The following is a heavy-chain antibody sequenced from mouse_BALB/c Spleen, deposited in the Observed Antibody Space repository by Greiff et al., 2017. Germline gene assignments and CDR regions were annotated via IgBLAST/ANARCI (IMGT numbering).Heavy chain of an antibody. CDR1: GFTFSSFG. D-gene: IGHD2-3*01. V-gene: IGHV5-17*03. J-gene: IGHJ2*01. CDR2: ISSGSSTI. Sequence: EVMLVESGGGLVQPGGSRKLSCAASGFTFSSFGMHWVRQAPEKGLEWVAYISSGSSTIYYADTVKGRFTISRDNAKNNLYLQMSSLKSEDTAMYYCARERGGYYDWGQGTTLTVSS. CDR3: ARERGGYYD.